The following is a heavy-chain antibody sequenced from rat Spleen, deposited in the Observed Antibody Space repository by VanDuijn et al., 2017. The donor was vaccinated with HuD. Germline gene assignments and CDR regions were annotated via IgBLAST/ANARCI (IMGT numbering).Heavy chain of an antibody. CDR3: TRPAYDGSYYYWFAY. Sequence: EVQLVESGGGSVQPGRSMKLSCAASGINFSNYYMAWVRQAPTKGLEWVASISNDGGNAYYRDSVKGRFTISRDNAKNTLYLQMNSLRSEDTATYYCTRPAYDGSYYYWFAYWGQGTLVTVSS. D-gene: IGHD1-12*02. J-gene: IGHJ3*01. CDR2: ISNDGGNA. V-gene: IGHV5-25*01. CDR1: GINFSNYY.